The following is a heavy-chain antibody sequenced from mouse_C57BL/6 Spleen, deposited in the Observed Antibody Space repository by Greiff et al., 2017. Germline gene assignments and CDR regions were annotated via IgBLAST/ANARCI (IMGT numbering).Heavy chain of an antibody. J-gene: IGHJ2*01. CDR2: IDPSDSYT. Sequence: QVQLQQPGAELVMPGASVKLSCKASGYTFTSYWMHWVKQRPGQGLEWIGEIDPSDSYTNYNQKFKGKSTLTVDKSSSTAYMQLRSLTSEDSAVYYCARGGNYFDYWGQGTTLTVSS. CDR1: GYTFTSYW. CDR3: ARGGNYFDY. V-gene: IGHV1-69*01.